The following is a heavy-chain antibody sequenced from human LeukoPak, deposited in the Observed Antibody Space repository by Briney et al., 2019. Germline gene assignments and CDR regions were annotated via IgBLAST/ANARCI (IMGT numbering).Heavy chain of an antibody. J-gene: IGHJ5*02. V-gene: IGHV1-69*05. CDR1: GGTFSSYA. Sequence: SVKVSCKASGGTFSSYAISWVRQAPGQGLEWTGRIIPIFGTANYAQKFQGRVTITTDESTSTAYMELSSLRSEDTAVYYCARAILYRSERWFDPWGQGTLVTVSS. D-gene: IGHD6-19*01. CDR3: ARAILYRSERWFDP. CDR2: IIPIFGTA.